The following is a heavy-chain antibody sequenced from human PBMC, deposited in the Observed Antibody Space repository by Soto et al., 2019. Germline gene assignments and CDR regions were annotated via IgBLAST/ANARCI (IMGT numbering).Heavy chain of an antibody. J-gene: IGHJ4*02. D-gene: IGHD6-19*01. CDR1: GFTFSSYA. V-gene: IGHV3-23*01. Sequence: GGSLRLSCAASGFTFSSYAMSWVRQAPGKGLEWVSAICGSGGSTYYADSVKGRFTISRDNSKNTLYLQMNSLRAEDTAVYYCAKDKGTGIAVAIHFDYWGQGTLVTVSS. CDR3: AKDKGTGIAVAIHFDY. CDR2: ICGSGGST.